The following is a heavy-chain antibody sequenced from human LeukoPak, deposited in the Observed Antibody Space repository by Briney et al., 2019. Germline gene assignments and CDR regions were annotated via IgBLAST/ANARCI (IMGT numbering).Heavy chain of an antibody. CDR1: GFTFSSYA. Sequence: GGSLRLSCAASGFTFSSYAMSWVRHAPGKGLEWVSAISGSGSGGSTYYADSVKGRFTISRDNSRNTLYLQMNSLRAEDTAVYYCAKDLDIVATYSYYYGMDVWGQGTTVTASS. D-gene: IGHD5-12*01. CDR3: AKDLDIVATYSYYYGMDV. V-gene: IGHV3-23*01. J-gene: IGHJ6*02. CDR2: ISGSGSGGST.